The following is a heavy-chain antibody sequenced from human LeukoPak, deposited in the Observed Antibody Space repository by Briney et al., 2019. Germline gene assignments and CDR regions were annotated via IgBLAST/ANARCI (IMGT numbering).Heavy chain of an antibody. CDR3: ARSARLMKGVVEVTALDD. CDR2: ISSSGSTI. CDR1: GFTFSSFG. V-gene: IGHV3-48*04. Sequence: GGSLRLSCAASGFTFSSFGMNWVHQAPGKGLEWVSYISSSGSTIYYADSVKGRFTIARDNAKNSVYLEMNSLRADDTAVYYCARSARLMKGVVEVTALDDWGQGTLVTVSS. D-gene: IGHD3-3*01. J-gene: IGHJ4*02.